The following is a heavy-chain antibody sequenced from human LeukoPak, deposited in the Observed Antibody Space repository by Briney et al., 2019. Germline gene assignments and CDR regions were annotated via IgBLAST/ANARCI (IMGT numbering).Heavy chain of an antibody. CDR2: INSGGKT. V-gene: IGHV3-23*01. CDR1: GFAFSAYS. CDR3: AKELDGRGFFDY. Sequence: GGSLRLSCAASGFAFSAYSMSWVRQPPGKGLEWVSAINSGGKTYYPDSVKGRFTISRDNSKNTVYLQMNSLRAEDTAVYYCAKELDGRGFFDYWGQGTLVTVSS. J-gene: IGHJ4*02. D-gene: IGHD3-22*01.